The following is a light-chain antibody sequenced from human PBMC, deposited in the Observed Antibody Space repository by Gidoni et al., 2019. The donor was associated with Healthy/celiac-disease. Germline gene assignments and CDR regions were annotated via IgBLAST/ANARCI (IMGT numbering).Light chain of an antibody. CDR2: GAP. CDR3: QQYGSSPET. CDR1: QSVSSSY. Sequence: EIVLTQSPGTLSLSPGERATLSCRASQSVSSSYLAWYQQKPGQAPRLLIDGAPSRATGIPDRFSGSGSGTDFTLTISRLEPEDFAVYYCQQYGSSPETFGQGTKVEIK. V-gene: IGKV3-20*01. J-gene: IGKJ1*01.